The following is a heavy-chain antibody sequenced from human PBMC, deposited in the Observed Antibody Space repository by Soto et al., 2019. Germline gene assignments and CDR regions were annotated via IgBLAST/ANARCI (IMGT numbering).Heavy chain of an antibody. Sequence: QVQLQESGPGLVKPSETLSLTCTVSGGSINSYYWSWIRQPPGKGLEWLGYIYYSGNTNYNPSLKTQGTVSVHTTKHQLSLKLSAVTAADTAVYYCARHRGGVNFSNYWYLVLWGRGTLVTFSS. V-gene: IGHV4-59*08. J-gene: IGHJ2*01. CDR3: ARHRGGVNFSNYWYLVL. CDR2: IYYSGNT. D-gene: IGHD4-4*01. CDR1: GGSINSYY.